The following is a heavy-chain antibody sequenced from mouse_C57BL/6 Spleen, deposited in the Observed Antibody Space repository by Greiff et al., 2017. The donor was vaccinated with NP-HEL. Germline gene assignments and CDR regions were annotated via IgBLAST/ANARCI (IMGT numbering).Heavy chain of an antibody. J-gene: IGHJ2*01. V-gene: IGHV1-55*01. CDR1: GYTFTSYW. CDR3: ASRAYDYDVGGFDY. Sequence: VQLQQPGAELVKPGASVKLSCKASGYTFTSYWINWVKQRPGQGLEWIGDIYPGSGSNNYNEKFKSKATLTVDTSSSTAYMQLINLTSEDSAVYSGASRAYDYDVGGFDYWGQGTTLTVSS. CDR2: IYPGSGSN. D-gene: IGHD2-4*01.